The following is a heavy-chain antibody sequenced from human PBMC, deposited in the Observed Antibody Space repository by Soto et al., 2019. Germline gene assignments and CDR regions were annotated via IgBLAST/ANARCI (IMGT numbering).Heavy chain of an antibody. CDR1: GGTFSTYT. D-gene: IGHD3-22*01. CDR3: TIDLYYFDSSAYYGHNWFDP. Sequence: SVKVSCKASGGTFSTYTMSWVRQAPGQGLEWMGGIIPMFGTTTYAENFQGRVTITADESTSTAYMELTSLRSEDTAVYYCTIDLYYFDSSAYYGHNWFDPWGQGTRVTVSS. CDR2: IIPMFGTT. V-gene: IGHV1-69*13. J-gene: IGHJ5*02.